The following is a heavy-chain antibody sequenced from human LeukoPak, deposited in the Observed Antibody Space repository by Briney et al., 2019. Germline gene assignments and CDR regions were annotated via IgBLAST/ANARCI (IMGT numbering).Heavy chain of an antibody. CDR1: GFTFSSYW. J-gene: IGHJ4*02. D-gene: IGHD1-1*01. CDR3: ATDSPETAAFDY. Sequence: GGSLRLSCAASGFTFSSYWMGWVRQAPGQGLEWVANIRQEGSEKNYADSVKGRFTISRDNAKNSLYLQMSSLRAEDTAVYYCATDSPETAAFDYWGQGTLVTVSS. V-gene: IGHV3-7*01. CDR2: IRQEGSEK.